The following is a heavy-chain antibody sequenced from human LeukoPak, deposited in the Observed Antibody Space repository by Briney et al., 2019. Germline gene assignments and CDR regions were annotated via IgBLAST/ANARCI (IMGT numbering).Heavy chain of an antibody. J-gene: IGHJ4*02. V-gene: IGHV4-31*03. CDR1: DDSISRRGYY. CDR3: ANSLPTVSTRNYFDY. D-gene: IGHD5/OR15-5a*01. Sequence: SETLSLTCSVSDDSISRRGYYWSWIRQRPGKGLEWMGYIYYNGRSGNTYYNLALKSRVTMSIDTGEKHFSLRLTSVTAADTAVYYCANSLPTVSTRNYFDYWGQGTLVIVSS. CDR2: IYYNGRSGNT.